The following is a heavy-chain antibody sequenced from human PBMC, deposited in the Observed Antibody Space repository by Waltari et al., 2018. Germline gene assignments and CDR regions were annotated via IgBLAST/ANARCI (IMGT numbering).Heavy chain of an antibody. CDR3: ARHVHIRSDAFDI. V-gene: IGHV5-51*01. J-gene: IGHJ3*02. CDR1: GYSFTSYW. CDR2: TYPGDSDT. D-gene: IGHD4-17*01. Sequence: EVQLVQSGAEVKKPGESLKISCKGSGYSFTSYWIGWVRQMPGTGLEWMGITYPGDSDTISSPSCQGQVTISADKSISTAYLQWSSLKASATAMYYCARHVHIRSDAFDIWGQGTMVTVSS.